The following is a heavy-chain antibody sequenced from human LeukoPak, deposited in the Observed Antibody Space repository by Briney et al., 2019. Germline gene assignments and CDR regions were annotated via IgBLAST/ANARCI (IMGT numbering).Heavy chain of an antibody. CDR1: GGSFSGYY. CDR2: INHSGST. CDR3: ARDIVPHSSPKGNWFDP. D-gene: IGHD6-13*01. J-gene: IGHJ5*02. Sequence: PSETLSLTCAVYGGSFSGYYRSWIRQPPGKGLEWIGEINHSGSTNYNPSLKSRVTMSVDTSKNQFSLKLSSVTAADTAVYYCARDIVPHSSPKGNWFDPWGEGTLVTVSS. V-gene: IGHV4-34*01.